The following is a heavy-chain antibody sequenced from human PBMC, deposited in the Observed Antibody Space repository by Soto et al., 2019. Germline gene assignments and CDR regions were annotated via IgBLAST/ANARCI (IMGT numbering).Heavy chain of an antibody. CDR2: IHPGDSNT. V-gene: IGHV5-51*01. J-gene: IGHJ5*02. CDR1: EYTFTNFW. D-gene: IGHD2-2*01. CDR3: GRHSFVSTSNWFDH. Sequence: PGESLKISCKGSEYTFTNFWIGWVRQMPGKGLEWMGIIHPGDSNTGYSPSFRSQVTISADKSISTAYLQWSSLKASDTAIYYCGRHSFVSTSNWFDHWGQGTLVTVSS.